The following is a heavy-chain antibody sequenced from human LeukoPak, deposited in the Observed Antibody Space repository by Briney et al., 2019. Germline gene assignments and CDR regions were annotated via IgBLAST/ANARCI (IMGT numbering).Heavy chain of an antibody. Sequence: GGSLRLSCAASGFTFSSYGMHWVRQAPGKGLEWVAVIWYDGSNKYYADSVKGRFTISRDNSKNTLYLQMNSLRAEDTAVYYCARERLRYFDWLPNYCYYYGMDVWGKGTTVTVSS. J-gene: IGHJ6*04. V-gene: IGHV3-33*01. CDR3: ARERLRYFDWLPNYCYYYGMDV. D-gene: IGHD3-9*01. CDR2: IWYDGSNK. CDR1: GFTFSSYG.